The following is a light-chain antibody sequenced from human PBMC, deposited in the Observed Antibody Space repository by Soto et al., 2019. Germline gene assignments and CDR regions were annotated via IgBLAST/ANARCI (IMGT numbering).Light chain of an antibody. CDR3: QQYYSTPLT. Sequence: DIVMTQSPDSLAVSLGERATINCKSSQSVLYSYNNKSYLAWYQQKPGQPPKLLIYWASTRESGVPDRFSGSGSGTVFTLTISSLQAEDVAVYYCQQYYSTPLTFGQGTKLEI. J-gene: IGKJ2*01. CDR1: QSVLYSYNNKSY. V-gene: IGKV4-1*01. CDR2: WAS.